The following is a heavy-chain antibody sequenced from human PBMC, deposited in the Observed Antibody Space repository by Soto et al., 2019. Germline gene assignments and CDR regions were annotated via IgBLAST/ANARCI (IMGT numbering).Heavy chain of an antibody. V-gene: IGHV4-39*01. CDR2: IYYSGIT. CDR1: GDSISSSNYY. D-gene: IGHD3-22*01. J-gene: IGHJ5*02. CDR3: ARSNSGYYKWFDP. Sequence: SETLSLTCTVSGDSISSSNYYWGWIRQPPGKGLEWIANIYYSGITYCNTSLTSRVAISVDTSKNQFSLKLSSVSAAETAIYYCARSNSGYYKWFDPWGQGTLVTVSS.